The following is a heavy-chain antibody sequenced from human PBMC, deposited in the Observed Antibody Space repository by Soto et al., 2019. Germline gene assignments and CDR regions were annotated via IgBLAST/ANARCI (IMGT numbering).Heavy chain of an antibody. Sequence: GGSLRLSCAASGFTFSSYGMHWVRRAPGKGLEWVAVIWYDGSNKYYADSVKGRFTISRDNSKNTLYLQMNSLRAEDTAVYYCARDSRMLYCSGGSCYSSYYYYYMDVWGKGTTVTVSS. CDR1: GFTFSSYG. V-gene: IGHV3-33*01. CDR2: IWYDGSNK. D-gene: IGHD2-15*01. CDR3: ARDSRMLYCSGGSCYSSYYYYYMDV. J-gene: IGHJ6*03.